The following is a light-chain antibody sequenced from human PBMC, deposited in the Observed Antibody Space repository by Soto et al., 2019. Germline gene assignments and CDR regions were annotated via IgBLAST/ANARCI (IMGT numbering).Light chain of an antibody. J-gene: IGLJ3*02. Sequence: QSVLTQPPSASGTPGQRVTISCSGSSSNIGSNTVNWYQQLPGTAPKLLIYNNNQWPSGVPDRFSGSKSGTSASLAISGLQSEDEADYYCAAWDDSLNGHWVFGGGTKLTVL. V-gene: IGLV1-44*01. CDR3: AAWDDSLNGHWV. CDR1: SSNIGSNT. CDR2: NNN.